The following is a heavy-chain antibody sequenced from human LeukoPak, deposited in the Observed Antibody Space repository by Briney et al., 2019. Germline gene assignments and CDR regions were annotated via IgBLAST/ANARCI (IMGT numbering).Heavy chain of an antibody. Sequence: ASVKVSCKASGYTFTGYYMHWVRQAPGQGLEWMGWINPNSGGTNYAQKFQGRVTMTRDTSISTAYMELSSLRSEDTAVYYCARVPTAHYDFWSGYYNYMDVWGKGTTVTVSS. D-gene: IGHD3-3*01. J-gene: IGHJ6*03. CDR3: ARVPTAHYDFWSGYYNYMDV. CDR2: INPNSGGT. CDR1: GYTFTGYY. V-gene: IGHV1-2*02.